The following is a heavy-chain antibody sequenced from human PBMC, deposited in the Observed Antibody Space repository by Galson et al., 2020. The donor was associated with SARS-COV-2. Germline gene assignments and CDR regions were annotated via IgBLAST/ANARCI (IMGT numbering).Heavy chain of an antibody. V-gene: IGHV4-39*01. CDR2: VYYSGNA. J-gene: IGHJ5*02. D-gene: IGHD3-22*01. Sequence: SETLSLTCTVSGGSTRNTNYYWGWVRQPPGKGLEWIAYVYYSGNAYYNPSLKSRVIISVDTSRNQFSLKLTSVTAADTSIYYCARSLYYFDSSGRGRPDWFDPWGQGTLVTVSS. CDR3: ARSLYYFDSSGRGRPDWFDP. CDR1: GGSTRNTNYY.